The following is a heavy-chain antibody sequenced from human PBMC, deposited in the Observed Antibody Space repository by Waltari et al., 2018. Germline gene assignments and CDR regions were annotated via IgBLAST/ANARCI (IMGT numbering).Heavy chain of an antibody. CDR3: TRVEVGSAGTFDV. D-gene: IGHD2-2*03. V-gene: IGHV3-74*01. CDR2: MDMDGRTT. J-gene: IGHJ3*01. CDR1: GFTRTNYW. Sequence: EVQLVESGGGLVQPGGSLRLSCAASGFTRTNYWRHWVRQAPGKGLVWVSRMDMDGRTTSYADSVKGRFTISRDNAKNTVYLQMDFLRDEDTAMYHCTRVEVGSAGTFDVWGQGTMVTVSS.